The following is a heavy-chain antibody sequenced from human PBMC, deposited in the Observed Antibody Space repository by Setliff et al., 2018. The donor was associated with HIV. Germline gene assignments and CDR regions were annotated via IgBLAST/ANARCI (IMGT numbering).Heavy chain of an antibody. Sequence: SVKVSCKASGGTFSSYAISWVRQAPGQGLEWMGGIIPIFGTANYAQKFQGRVTITTDESTSTAYMELSSLRSEDTAVYYCARDFRPERVSDAFDIWGQGTMVTVSS. J-gene: IGHJ3*02. D-gene: IGHD1-1*01. CDR3: ARDFRPERVSDAFDI. V-gene: IGHV1-69*05. CDR2: IIPIFGTA. CDR1: GGTFSSYA.